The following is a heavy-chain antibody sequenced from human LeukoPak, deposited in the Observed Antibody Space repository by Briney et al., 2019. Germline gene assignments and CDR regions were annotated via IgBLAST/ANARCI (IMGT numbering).Heavy chain of an antibody. CDR1: GYTFTSYG. V-gene: IGHV1-18*01. D-gene: IGHD3-9*01. J-gene: IGHJ6*02. CDR3: ARGEAVLRCFDWLPDV. Sequence: ASVKVSCKASGYTFTSYGISWVRQAPGQGLEWMGWISAYNGNTNYAQKLQGRVTMTRNTSISTAYMELSSLRSEDTAVYYCARGEAVLRCFDWLPDVWGQGTTVTVSS. CDR2: ISAYNGNT.